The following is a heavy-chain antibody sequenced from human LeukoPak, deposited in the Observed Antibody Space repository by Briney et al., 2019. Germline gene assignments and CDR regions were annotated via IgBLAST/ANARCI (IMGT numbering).Heavy chain of an antibody. J-gene: IGHJ6*03. Sequence: GASVKVSCKASGYTFTSYGISWVRQAPGQGLEWMGWISAYNGNTNYAQKFQGRVTMTRDTSISTAYMELSRLRSDDTAVYYCASGAAPKNYYYYMDVWGKGTTVTVSS. V-gene: IGHV1-18*01. D-gene: IGHD6-6*01. CDR2: ISAYNGNT. CDR3: ASGAAPKNYYYYMDV. CDR1: GYTFTSYG.